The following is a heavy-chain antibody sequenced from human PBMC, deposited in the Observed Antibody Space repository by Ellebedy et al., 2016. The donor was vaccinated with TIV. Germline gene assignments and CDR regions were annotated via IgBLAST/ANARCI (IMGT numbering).Heavy chain of an antibody. Sequence: GGSLRLSCVGSGFSFRSYWMSWVRQPPGKGLEWVANINQVGSDKYYVDSVKGRFTISRDNPRNSLYLQMNSLRAEDTAVYFCATDGSYGDYRSPTHAFVFWGQGTMVSVAS. V-gene: IGHV3-7*01. J-gene: IGHJ3*01. CDR2: INQVGSDK. CDR1: GFSFRSYW. CDR3: ATDGSYGDYRSPTHAFVF. D-gene: IGHD4-17*01.